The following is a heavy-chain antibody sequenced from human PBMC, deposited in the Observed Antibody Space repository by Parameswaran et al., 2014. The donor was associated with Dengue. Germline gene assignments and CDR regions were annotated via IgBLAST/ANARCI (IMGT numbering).Heavy chain of an antibody. Sequence: WVRQAPGQGLEWMGIINPSGGSTSYAQKFQGRVTMTRDTSTSTVYMELSSLRSEDTAVYYCARDGGIVVVPAANYFDYWGQGTLVTVSS. CDR2: INPSGGST. D-gene: IGHD2-2*01. J-gene: IGHJ4*02. CDR3: ARDGGIVVVPAANYFDY. V-gene: IGHV1-46*01.